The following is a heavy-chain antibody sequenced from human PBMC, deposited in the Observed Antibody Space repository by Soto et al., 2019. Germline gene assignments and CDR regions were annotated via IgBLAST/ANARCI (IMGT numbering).Heavy chain of an antibody. CDR2: ISSSSSYI. Sequence: EVQLVESGGGLVKPGGSLRLSCAASGFTFSSYSMNWVRQAPGKGLEWVSSISSSSSYIYYADSVKGRFTISRDNAKNSLYLQMNSLRAEDTAVYYCAREGYYYDSSGVMDVWGQGTTVTVSS. D-gene: IGHD3-22*01. CDR3: AREGYYYDSSGVMDV. CDR1: GFTFSSYS. J-gene: IGHJ6*02. V-gene: IGHV3-21*01.